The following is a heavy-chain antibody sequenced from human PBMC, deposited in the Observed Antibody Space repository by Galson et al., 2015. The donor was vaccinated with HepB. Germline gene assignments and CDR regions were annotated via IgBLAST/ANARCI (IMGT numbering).Heavy chain of an antibody. CDR2: ISGSGGST. CDR1: GFTFSSYA. V-gene: IGHV3-23*01. D-gene: IGHD1-26*01. Sequence: SLRLSCAASGFTFSSYAMSWVRQAPGKGLEWVSAISGSGGSTYYADSVKGRFTISRDNSKNTLYLQMNSLRAEDTAVYYCAKDRRGSYLRHDAFDIWGQGTMVTVSS. CDR3: AKDRRGSYLRHDAFDI. J-gene: IGHJ3*02.